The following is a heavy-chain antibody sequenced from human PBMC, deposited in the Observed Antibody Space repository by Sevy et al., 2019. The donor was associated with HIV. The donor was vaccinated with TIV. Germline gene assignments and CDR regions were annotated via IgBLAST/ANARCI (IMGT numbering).Heavy chain of an antibody. Sequence: GGSLRLSCAASGFPFTTYAVHWVRQAPGKGLEWLAVISFNGGNKFYADSGRGRFTISRDNSEKTMYLQMNSLRVEDTAMYYCARDVSGGERLGQLSAYFDYWGQGTLVTVSS. J-gene: IGHJ4*02. CDR2: ISFNGGNK. CDR3: ARDVSGGERLGQLSAYFDY. D-gene: IGHD3-16*02. CDR1: GFPFTTYA. V-gene: IGHV3-30-3*01.